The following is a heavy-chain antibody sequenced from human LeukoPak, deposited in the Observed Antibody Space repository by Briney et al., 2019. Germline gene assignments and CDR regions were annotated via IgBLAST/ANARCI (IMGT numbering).Heavy chain of an antibody. V-gene: IGHV4-39*07. CDR1: GGFIRSSSYY. CDR2: IYYSGNT. CDR3: ARDPYSMSGGALTGAFDI. Sequence: SETLSLTCTVSGGFIRSSSYYWGWTRQPPGKGLEWIGTIYYSGNTYYNPSLKSRVTISVDTSKNQFSLKLSSVTAADTALYYCARDPYSMSGGALTGAFDIWGQGTMVTVSS. D-gene: IGHD2-15*01. J-gene: IGHJ3*02.